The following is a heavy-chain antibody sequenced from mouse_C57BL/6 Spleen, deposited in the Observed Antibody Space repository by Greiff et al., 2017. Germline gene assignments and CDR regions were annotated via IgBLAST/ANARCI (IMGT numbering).Heavy chain of an antibody. D-gene: IGHD4-1*01. CDR2: IYPGSGNT. CDR3: ARSSSTGNYYAMDY. Sequence: QVQLQQSGPELVKPGASVKISCKASGYSFTSYYIHWVKQRPGQGLEWIGWIYPGSGNTKYNEKFKGKATLTADTSSSTAYMQLSSLTSEDSAVYYCARSSSTGNYYAMDYWGQGTSVTVSS. V-gene: IGHV1-66*01. J-gene: IGHJ4*01. CDR1: GYSFTSYY.